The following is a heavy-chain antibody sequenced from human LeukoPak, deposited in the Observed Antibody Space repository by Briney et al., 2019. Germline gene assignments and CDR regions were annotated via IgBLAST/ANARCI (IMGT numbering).Heavy chain of an antibody. V-gene: IGHV4-38-2*02. CDR1: GYSISSGYY. Sequence: PSETLSLTCTVSGYSISSGYYWGWIRQPPGKGLEWIGSIYHSGSTYYNPSLKSRVTISVDTSKNQFSLKLSSVTAADTAVYYCARGTVVDYWGQGTLVTVSS. J-gene: IGHJ4*02. CDR3: ARGTVVDY. CDR2: IYHSGST. D-gene: IGHD1-26*01.